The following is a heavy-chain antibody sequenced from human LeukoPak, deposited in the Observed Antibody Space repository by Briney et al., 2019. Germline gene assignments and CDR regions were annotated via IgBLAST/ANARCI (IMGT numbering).Heavy chain of an antibody. J-gene: IGHJ4*02. D-gene: IGHD2-2*01. CDR2: ISDDGSNR. CDR3: AEDRYSSSPGLALGDS. CDR1: GFTFSSYS. Sequence: PGGSLRLSCAASGFTFSSYSMNWVRQAPGKGLEWVAVISDDGSNRHYADSVRGRFTISRDNSKNTLSLQMNSLTGVDAAVYYCAEDRYSSSPGLALGDSWGQGTLVIVSS. V-gene: IGHV3-30*18.